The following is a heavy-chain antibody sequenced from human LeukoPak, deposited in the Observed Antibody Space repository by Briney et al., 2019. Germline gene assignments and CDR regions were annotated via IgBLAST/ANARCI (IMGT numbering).Heavy chain of an antibody. J-gene: IGHJ4*02. CDR2: ISSSGSTI. V-gene: IGHV3-11*04. CDR3: ATSQYSSSQMDYFDY. D-gene: IGHD6-6*01. CDR1: GFTFSDYY. Sequence: GGSLRLSCAASGFTFSDYYMSWIRQAPGKGLEWVPYISSSGSTIYYADSVKGRFTISRDNAKNSLYLQMNSLRAEDTAVYYCATSQYSSSQMDYFDYWGQGTLVTVSS.